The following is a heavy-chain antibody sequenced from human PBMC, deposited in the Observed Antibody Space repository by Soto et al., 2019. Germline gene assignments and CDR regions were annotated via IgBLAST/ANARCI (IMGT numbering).Heavy chain of an antibody. CDR2: VYFSGST. Sequence: LSLTCTISGGSISSYYWSWIRQTPGKGLEWIGYVYFSGSTNYNPSLKSRVLISIDTSRNQFSLKLNSVTAADTAFYYCATTRGLAVGGSFDYWGQGMLVTVSS. J-gene: IGHJ4*02. CDR1: GGSISSYY. D-gene: IGHD3-10*01. CDR3: ATTRGLAVGGSFDY. V-gene: IGHV4-59*01.